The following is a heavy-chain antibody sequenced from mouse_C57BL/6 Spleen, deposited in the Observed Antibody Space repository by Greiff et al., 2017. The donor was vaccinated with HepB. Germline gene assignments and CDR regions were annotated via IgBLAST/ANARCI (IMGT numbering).Heavy chain of an antibody. Sequence: QVQLQQPGTELVKPGAPVKLSCKASGYTFTSYWMHWVKQRPGQGLEWIGNINPSNGGTNYNEKFKSKATLTVDKSSSTAYMQLSSLTSEDSAVYYCARGPYDGYYVWFAYWGQGTLVTVSA. CDR3: ARGPYDGYYVWFAY. CDR1: GYTFTSYW. V-gene: IGHV1-53*01. CDR2: INPSNGGT. D-gene: IGHD2-3*01. J-gene: IGHJ3*01.